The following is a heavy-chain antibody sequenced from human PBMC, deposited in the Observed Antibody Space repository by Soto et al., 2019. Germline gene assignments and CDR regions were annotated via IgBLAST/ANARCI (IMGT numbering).Heavy chain of an antibody. V-gene: IGHV4-34*01. J-gene: IGHJ1*01. D-gene: IGHD6-19*01. CDR2: INHSGST. CDR1: GGSFSGYY. CDR3: ARVSSGWSPLGYFQH. Sequence: SETLSLTCAVYGGSFSGYYWSWIRQPPGKGLEWIGEINHSGSTNYNPSLKSRVTISVDTSKNQFSLKLSSVTAADTAVYYCARVSSGWSPLGYFQHWGQGTLVTVSS.